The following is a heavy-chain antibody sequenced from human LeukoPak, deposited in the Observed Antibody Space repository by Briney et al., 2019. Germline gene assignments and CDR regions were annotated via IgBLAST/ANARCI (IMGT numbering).Heavy chain of an antibody. J-gene: IGHJ3*02. Sequence: KVGESLKISCKGSGYSFTSYWIGWVRQMPGKGLEWMGIIYPGDSDTRYSPSFQGQVTISADKSISTAYLQWSSLKASDTAMYYCARGKHIVVVTGAFDIWGQGTMVTVSS. D-gene: IGHD2-21*02. V-gene: IGHV5-51*01. CDR1: GYSFTSYW. CDR2: IYPGDSDT. CDR3: ARGKHIVVVTGAFDI.